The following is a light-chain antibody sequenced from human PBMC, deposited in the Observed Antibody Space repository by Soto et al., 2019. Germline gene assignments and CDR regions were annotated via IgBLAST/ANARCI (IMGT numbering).Light chain of an antibody. Sequence: LSPGERATLSCRASQSVSNNYLAWYQQKPGQAPRLLIYGAFNRATGIPDRFSGGGSGTDFTLTITRLEPEDFAVYYCQYYGNSPLTFGQGTKVDIK. J-gene: IGKJ1*01. CDR1: QSVSNNY. V-gene: IGKV3-20*01. CDR3: QYYGNSPLT. CDR2: GAF.